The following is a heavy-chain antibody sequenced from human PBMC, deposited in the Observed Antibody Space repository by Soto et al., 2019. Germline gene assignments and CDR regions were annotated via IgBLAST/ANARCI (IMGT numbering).Heavy chain of an antibody. CDR3: ARDNEPGFDC. J-gene: IGHJ4*02. V-gene: IGHV3-11*01. Sequence: QVQLVESGGGLVKPGGSLRLSCAASGFTFSDYYMSWIRQAPGKGLEWVSYINSSGSTIYYADSVKGRFTISRDNGKYSLHLQMKSLRDEDTAVYYSARDNEPGFDCWGQGTLVTASS. D-gene: IGHD2-8*01. CDR1: GFTFSDYY. CDR2: INSSGSTI.